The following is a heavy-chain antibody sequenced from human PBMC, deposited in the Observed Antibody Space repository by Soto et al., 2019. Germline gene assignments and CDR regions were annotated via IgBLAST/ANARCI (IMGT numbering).Heavy chain of an antibody. D-gene: IGHD3-22*01. CDR2: IIPILGIA. V-gene: IGHV1-69*08. CDR3: ARDPDYYDSSGLDY. CDR1: GGTFSSYT. J-gene: IGHJ4*02. Sequence: QVQLVQSGAEVKKPGSSVKVSCKASGGTFSSYTISWVRQAPGQGLEWMGRIIPILGIANYAQKFQGRVTXXAXKXXSTAYMELSSLRSEDTAVYYCARDPDYYDSSGLDYWGQGTLVTVSS.